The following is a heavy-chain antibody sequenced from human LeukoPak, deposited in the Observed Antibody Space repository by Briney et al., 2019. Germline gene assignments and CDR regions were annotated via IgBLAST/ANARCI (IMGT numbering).Heavy chain of an antibody. V-gene: IGHV4-34*01. CDR3: ARGDYYYGMDV. CDR1: GGSFSGYY. J-gene: IGHJ6*02. CDR2: INHSGST. Sequence: PSETLSLTCAVSGGSFSGYYWSWIRQPPGKGLEWIGEINHSGSTNYNPSLKSRVTISVDTSKNQFSLKLSSVTAADTAVYYCARGDYYYGMDVWGQGTTVTVSS.